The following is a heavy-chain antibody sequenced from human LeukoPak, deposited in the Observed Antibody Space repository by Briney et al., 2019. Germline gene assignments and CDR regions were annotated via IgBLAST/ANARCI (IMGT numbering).Heavy chain of an antibody. CDR2: ISISGGST. J-gene: IGHJ4*02. V-gene: IGHV3-23*01. D-gene: IGHD4-17*01. Sequence: GGSLRLSCAASGFTFSSHAMSWVRQDPGKRLEWVSAISISGGSTYYADSVKGRFTISRDNSKNTLYLQMNSLRPEDTAVYYCANEIRPNDHWGQGTLVTVSS. CDR1: GFTFSSHA. CDR3: ANEIRPNDH.